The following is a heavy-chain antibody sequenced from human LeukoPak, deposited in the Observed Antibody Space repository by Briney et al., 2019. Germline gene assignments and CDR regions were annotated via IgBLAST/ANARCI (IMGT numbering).Heavy chain of an antibody. J-gene: IGHJ4*02. CDR2: ISGSGGST. D-gene: IGHD3-10*01. CDR3: AKVSEGEIDY. V-gene: IGHV3-23*01. Sequence: GGSLRLSCAASGFTFSSYSMNWVRQAPGKGLEWVSAISGSGGSTYYADSVKGRFTISRDNSKNTLYLQMNSLRAEDTAVYYCAKVSEGEIDYWGQGTLVTVSS. CDR1: GFTFSSYS.